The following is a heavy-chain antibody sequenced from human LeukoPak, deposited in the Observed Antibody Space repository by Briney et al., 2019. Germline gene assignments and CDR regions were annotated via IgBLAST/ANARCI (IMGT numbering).Heavy chain of an antibody. Sequence: SETLSLTCAVYGGSFSGYYWSWIRQPPGKGLEWIGEINHSGSTNYNPSLKSRVTISVDTSKNQFSLKLSSVTAADTAVYYCARAVAGSAYYYYYYMDVWGKGTTVTVSS. V-gene: IGHV4-34*01. J-gene: IGHJ6*03. CDR1: GGSFSGYY. CDR3: ARAVAGSAYYYYYYMDV. D-gene: IGHD6-19*01. CDR2: INHSGST.